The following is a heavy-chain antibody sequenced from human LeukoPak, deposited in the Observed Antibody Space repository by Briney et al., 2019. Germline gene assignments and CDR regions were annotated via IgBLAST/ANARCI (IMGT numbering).Heavy chain of an antibody. CDR2: ISYIGST. V-gene: IGHV4-59*08. CDR3: ARHAVATDAFDY. D-gene: IGHD5-12*01. J-gene: IGHJ4*02. Sequence: SETLSLTCAVSAASFSSHYWTWIRQSPGKGLEWIGYISYIGSTNYNPSLKSRVTISIDTSRNQFSLKLSSVTAADTAVYYCARHAVATDAFDYWGQGTLVTVSS. CDR1: AASFSSHY.